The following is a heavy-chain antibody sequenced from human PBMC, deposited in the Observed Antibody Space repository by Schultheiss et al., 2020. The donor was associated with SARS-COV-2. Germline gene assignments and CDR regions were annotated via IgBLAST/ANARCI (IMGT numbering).Heavy chain of an antibody. CDR1: GFTFSNAW. Sequence: GSLRLSCAASGFTFSNAWMNWVRQAPGKGLEWIGEIYHSGSTYYNPSLKSRVTISLDTSKNQFSLKLSSVPAADTAVYYCARHSLYGLGPFMDAWGQGTTVTVAS. J-gene: IGHJ6*02. CDR2: IYHSGST. V-gene: IGHV4-4*02. D-gene: IGHD3-10*01. CDR3: ARHSLYGLGPFMDA.